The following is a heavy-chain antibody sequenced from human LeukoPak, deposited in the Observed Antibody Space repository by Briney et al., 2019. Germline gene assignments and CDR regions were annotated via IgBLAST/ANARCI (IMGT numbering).Heavy chain of an antibody. Sequence: GRSLRLSCAASGFTFSSYAIHWVRQAPGKGLEWIAIISYNGNNKNYAESVKGRFTISRDNSKNTLSLQMSSLRAEDTAVYYCAGGGTAMVNDAFDIWGQGTMVVVSS. CDR3: AGGGTAMVNDAFDI. CDR2: ISYNGNNK. V-gene: IGHV3-30-3*01. CDR1: GFTFSSYA. D-gene: IGHD5-18*01. J-gene: IGHJ3*02.